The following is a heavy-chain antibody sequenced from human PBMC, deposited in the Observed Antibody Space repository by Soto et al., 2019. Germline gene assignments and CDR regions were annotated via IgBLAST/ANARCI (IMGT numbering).Heavy chain of an antibody. D-gene: IGHD4-17*01. CDR1: GASIITDNYF. CDR2: ISYSGRT. V-gene: IGHV4-39*01. Sequence: TLSLTCTFSGASIITDNYFWVWIRQSPRRGLELIGSISYSGRTYDNPSLQSRVTISIDASKNQFSLKLTSVTTADTAVYYCARRRASDYGGNHHPYYFDRWGQGALVTSPQ. CDR3: ARRRASDYGGNHHPYYFDR. J-gene: IGHJ4*02.